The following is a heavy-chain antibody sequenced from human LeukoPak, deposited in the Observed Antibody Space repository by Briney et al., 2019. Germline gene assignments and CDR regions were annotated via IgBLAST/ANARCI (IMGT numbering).Heavy chain of an antibody. Sequence: PGGSLRLSCAASGFTFSDYYMGWIRLAPGKGLEWVSYISSSGSSMYHADSVKGRFTISRDNAKNSLYLQMNSLRAEDTAVYYCARGGSGSYYPYWGQGTLVTVSS. D-gene: IGHD3-10*01. J-gene: IGHJ4*02. CDR2: ISSSGSSM. V-gene: IGHV3-11*04. CDR1: GFTFSDYY. CDR3: ARGGSGSYYPY.